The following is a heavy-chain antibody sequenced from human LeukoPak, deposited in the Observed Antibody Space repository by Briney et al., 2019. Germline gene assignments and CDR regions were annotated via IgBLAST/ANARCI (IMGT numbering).Heavy chain of an antibody. D-gene: IGHD2-2*01. V-gene: IGHV3-48*03. CDR1: GFTFSSYE. J-gene: IGHJ6*02. CDR2: ISSSGGTI. CDR3: ARDLSYCTITSCSYYYYGMDV. Sequence: PGGSLRLSCSASGFTFSSYEMNRVRQAPGKGLEWVSYISSSGGTIYYADSVKGRFTISRDNAKNSLYLQMNSLRAEDTAVYYCARDLSYCTITSCSYYYYGMDVWGRGTTVTVSS.